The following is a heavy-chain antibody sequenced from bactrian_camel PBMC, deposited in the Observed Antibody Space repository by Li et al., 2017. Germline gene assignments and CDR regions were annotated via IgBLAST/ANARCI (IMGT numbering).Heavy chain of an antibody. J-gene: IGHJ6*01. CDR2: IYNQNKYT. D-gene: IGHD7*01. CDR1: GFTFSAYA. CDR3: ATSLTDNWLRGFGY. Sequence: QVQLVESGGGLVQPGGSLTLSCTGSGFTFSAYAISWVRQAPGKGLEWVASIYNQNKYTYYTDAVKGRFTISRDNLQMNSLKSEDTGLYYCATSLTDNWLRGFGYWGQGTQVTVS. V-gene: IGHV3-2*01.